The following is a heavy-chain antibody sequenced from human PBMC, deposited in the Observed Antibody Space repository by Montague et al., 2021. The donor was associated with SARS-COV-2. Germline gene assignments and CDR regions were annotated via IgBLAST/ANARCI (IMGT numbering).Heavy chain of an antibody. J-gene: IGHJ6*02. CDR3: AKVNERERAIYYYGMDV. V-gene: IGHV3-23*03. CDR1: GFSFNTHV. CDR2: IYSDGRT. D-gene: IGHD1-1*01. Sequence: SLRLSCAATGFSFNTHVVTWVRQSPGKGLEWVAIIYSDGRTYYGXSVXGRFTISTDSSKTTLYVQMNNLRPEDTAVYYCAKVNERERAIYYYGMDVWGQGTTVTVS.